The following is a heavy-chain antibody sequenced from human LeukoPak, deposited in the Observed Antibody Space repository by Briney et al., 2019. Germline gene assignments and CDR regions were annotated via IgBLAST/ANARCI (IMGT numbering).Heavy chain of an antibody. CDR3: TDAVAG. D-gene: IGHD4-23*01. V-gene: IGHV3-53*05. J-gene: IGHJ4*02. CDR1: GFSGSSNY. CDR2: IYSDGST. Sequence: PGGSLRLSCAASGFSGSSNYVTWVRQPPGKGLEWVSVIYSDGSTYYADSVKGRFTISRDNSKNTLYLQMNSLRVEDTAVYYCTDAVAGWGQGTLVTVSS.